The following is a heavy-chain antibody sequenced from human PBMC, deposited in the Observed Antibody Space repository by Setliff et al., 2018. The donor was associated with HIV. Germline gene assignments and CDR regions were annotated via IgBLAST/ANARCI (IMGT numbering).Heavy chain of an antibody. CDR2: IYYGRSA. J-gene: IGHJ6*04. CDR3: ARVRADYKFGSMDV. Sequence: PSETLSLTCTVSGGSISSYSWSWIRQVPGKGLEWFGNIYYGRSANYKPSLKSRVAISTDWHRNQLSLELRSVTGADTAVYYCARVRADYKFGSMDVWGKGTTVTVSS. CDR1: GGSISSYS. V-gene: IGHV4-59*01. D-gene: IGHD3-10*01.